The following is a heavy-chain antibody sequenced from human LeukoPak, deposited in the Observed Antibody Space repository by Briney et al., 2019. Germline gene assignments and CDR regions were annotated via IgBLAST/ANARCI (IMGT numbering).Heavy chain of an antibody. Sequence: GGSLRLSCAASGFTFSSYAMSWVRQAPGKGLEWVSAISGSGGSTYYADSVKGRFTISGDNSKNTLYLQMNSLRAEDTAVYYCAKDKYSSGWYGRDYYYGMDVWGQGTTVTVSS. CDR2: ISGSGGST. CDR1: GFTFSSYA. J-gene: IGHJ6*02. V-gene: IGHV3-23*01. CDR3: AKDKYSSGWYGRDYYYGMDV. D-gene: IGHD6-19*01.